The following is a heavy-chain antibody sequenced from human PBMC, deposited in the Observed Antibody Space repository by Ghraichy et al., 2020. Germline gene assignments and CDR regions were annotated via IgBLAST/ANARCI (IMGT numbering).Heavy chain of an antibody. CDR2: IYSGGST. V-gene: IGHV3-53*01. D-gene: IGHD1-14*01. Sequence: GGSLRLSCAASGFTVSSNYMSWVRQAPGKGLEWVSVIYSGGSTYYADSVKGRFTISRDNSKNTLYLQMNSLRAEDTAVYYCARDTGQGPLNYYYGMDVWGQGTTVTVSS. CDR3: ARDTGQGPLNYYYGMDV. J-gene: IGHJ6*02. CDR1: GFTVSSNY.